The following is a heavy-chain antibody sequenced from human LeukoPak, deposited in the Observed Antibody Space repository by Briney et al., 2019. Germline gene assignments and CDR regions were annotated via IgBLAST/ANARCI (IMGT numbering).Heavy chain of an antibody. CDR2: INHSGST. V-gene: IGHV4-34*01. J-gene: IGHJ6*03. CDR1: GGSFSGYY. Sequence: PSETLSLTCAVYGGSFSGYYWSWVRQPPGKGLEWIGEINHSGSTNYNPSLKSRVTISVDTSKNQFSLKLSSVTAADTAVYYCARGLGVVVVAATPGYYYMDVWGKGNTVTVSS. CDR3: ARGLGVVVVAATPGYYYMDV. D-gene: IGHD2-15*01.